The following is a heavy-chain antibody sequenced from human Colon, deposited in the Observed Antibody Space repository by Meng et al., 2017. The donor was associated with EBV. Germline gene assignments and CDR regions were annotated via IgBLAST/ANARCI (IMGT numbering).Heavy chain of an antibody. CDR3: ARLYCSGGSCYTIDY. J-gene: IGHJ4*02. CDR2: INTNTGNP. D-gene: IGHD2-15*01. V-gene: IGHV7-4-1*02. Sequence: QGPLVQSGSELKKPGASVKVPCKASGYTFTSYAMNWVRQAPGQGLEWMGWINTNTGNPTYAQGFTGRFVFSLDTSVSTAYLQISSLKAADTAVYYCARLYCSGGSCYTIDYWGQGTLVTVSS. CDR1: GYTFTSYA.